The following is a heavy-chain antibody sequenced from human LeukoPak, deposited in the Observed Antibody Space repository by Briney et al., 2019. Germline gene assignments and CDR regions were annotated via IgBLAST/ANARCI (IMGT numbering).Heavy chain of an antibody. CDR3: AKDRVATSHFDY. D-gene: IGHD5-24*01. J-gene: IGHJ4*02. CDR2: IRYDGSNK. CDR1: GFTFSSYG. V-gene: IGHV3-30*02. Sequence: GGSLRLSCAASGFTFSSYGMHWVRQAPGKGLEWVAFIRYDGSNKYYADSVKGRFTISRDNSKNTLYLQMNSLRAEDTAVYYSAKDRVATSHFDYWGQGTPVTVSS.